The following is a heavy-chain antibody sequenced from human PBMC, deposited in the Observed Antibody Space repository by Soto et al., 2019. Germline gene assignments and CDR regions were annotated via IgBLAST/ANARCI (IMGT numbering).Heavy chain of an antibody. V-gene: IGHV4-4*07. D-gene: IGHD1-1*01. CDR2: IYATGTT. J-gene: IGHJ5*02. CDR3: VRDGTKTLRDWFDP. CDR1: GASISGFY. Sequence: SDTLSLTCTVSGASISGFYWSWIRKSAGKGLEWIGRIYATGTTDYNPSLKSRVMMSVDTSKKQFSLKWRSVTAADTAVYYCVRDGTKTLRDWFDPWGQGISVTVSS.